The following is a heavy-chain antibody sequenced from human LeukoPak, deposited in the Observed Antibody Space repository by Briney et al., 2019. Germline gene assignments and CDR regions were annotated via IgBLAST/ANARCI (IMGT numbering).Heavy chain of an antibody. CDR3: ASASSHRIAAGGDY. V-gene: IGHV3-74*01. D-gene: IGHD6-13*01. J-gene: IGHJ4*01. CDR1: GFTFTNYW. CDR2: ISNDGSSR. Sequence: GGSLRPSCAASGFTFTNYWMHWVRQGQGKGLVWVSRISNDGSSRHYADSVKGRFTISRDNSKNMMYLQMNSQRAEDTAVYYCASASSHRIAAGGDYWGHGTLVTVSS.